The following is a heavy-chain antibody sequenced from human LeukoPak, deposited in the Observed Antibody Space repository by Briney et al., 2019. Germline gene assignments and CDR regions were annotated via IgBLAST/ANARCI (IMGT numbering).Heavy chain of an antibody. CDR2: IIPIFGTA. Sequence: SVTVSFKASGYTFTSYYMHWVRQAPGQGLEWMGGIIPIFGTANYAQKFQGRVTITADESTSTAYMELSSLRSEDTAVYYCAREGGSYGNWFDPWGQGTLVTVSS. CDR3: AREGGSYGNWFDP. CDR1: GYTFTSYY. V-gene: IGHV1-69*13. D-gene: IGHD1-26*01. J-gene: IGHJ5*02.